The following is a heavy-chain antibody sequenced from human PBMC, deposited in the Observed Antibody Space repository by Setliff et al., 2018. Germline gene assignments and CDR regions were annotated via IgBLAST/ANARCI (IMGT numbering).Heavy chain of an antibody. J-gene: IGHJ6*03. V-gene: IGHV3-48*01. CDR2: ISTSSSTI. D-gene: IGHD3-22*01. CDR1: GFTFSSHG. Sequence: TGGSLRLSCVASGFTFSSHGMTWVRLAPGKGLEWISYISTSSSTIYYADSVKGRFTISRDNANHTLYLQMNSLRADDTAVYYCARLALTGYDSSGYYYALDYYYYMDVWGKGTTVTV. CDR3: ARLALTGYDSSGYYYALDYYYYMDV.